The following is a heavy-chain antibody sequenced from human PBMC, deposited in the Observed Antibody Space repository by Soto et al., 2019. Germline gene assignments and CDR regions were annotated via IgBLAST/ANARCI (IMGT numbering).Heavy chain of an antibody. V-gene: IGHV4-30-4*01. D-gene: IGHD3-16*01. J-gene: IGHJ5*02. CDR1: GDSIGSVDYY. CDR3: ARIGMISGIVTPSCFGP. Sequence: LSLTCTVSGDSIGSVDYYWSWIRQPPGQGLEWVAYIHINGGTYYNPSLRSRVTTSVDTSKNQFSLYLSSVTAADTAFYYCARIGMISGIVTPSCFGPSGQATLVSVS. CDR2: IHINGGT.